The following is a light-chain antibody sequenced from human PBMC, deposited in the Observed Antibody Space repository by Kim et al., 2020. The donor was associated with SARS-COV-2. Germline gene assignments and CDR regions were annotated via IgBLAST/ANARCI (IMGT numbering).Light chain of an antibody. CDR3: QQANVFPYT. CDR2: AAS. Sequence: SASVGDRVTITCRASQDISSWLAWYQQKPGKDPKLLINAASSLQSGVSSRFSGSGSGTSFALTISSLQPDDFATYYCQQANVFPYTFGQGTKLEI. CDR1: QDISSW. V-gene: IGKV1-12*01. J-gene: IGKJ2*01.